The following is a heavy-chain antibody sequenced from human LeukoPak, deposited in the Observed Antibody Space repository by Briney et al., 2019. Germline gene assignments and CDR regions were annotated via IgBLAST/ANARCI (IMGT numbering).Heavy chain of an antibody. CDR2: INPNSGGT. Sequence: ASVKVSCKASGYTFTGYYMHWVRQAPGQGLEWMGWINPNSGGTNYAQKFQGWVTMTRDTSISTAYMELSRLRSDDTAVYYCARTEGSGSPYYFDYWGQGTLVTVSS. J-gene: IGHJ4*02. CDR3: ARTEGSGSPYYFDY. V-gene: IGHV1-2*04. D-gene: IGHD3-10*01. CDR1: GYTFTGYY.